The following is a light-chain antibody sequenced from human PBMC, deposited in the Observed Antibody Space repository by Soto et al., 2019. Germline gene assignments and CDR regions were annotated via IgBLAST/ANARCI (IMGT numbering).Light chain of an antibody. Sequence: DIQMTQSPSTLSASIGDRVTITCRTNESVSTWLAWYQQKPGKAPKLLIYTVSNLQSGVPSRFSGSGSETEFTLTITSLHPDDLGIYYCQQYNKWLSFGGGTKVEIK. CDR1: ESVSTW. V-gene: IGKV1-5*03. CDR3: QQYNKWLS. CDR2: TVS. J-gene: IGKJ4*01.